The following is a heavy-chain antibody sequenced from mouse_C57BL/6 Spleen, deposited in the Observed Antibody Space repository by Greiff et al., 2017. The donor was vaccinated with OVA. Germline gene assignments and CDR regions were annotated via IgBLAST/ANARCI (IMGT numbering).Heavy chain of an antibody. CDR2: ISYDGSN. CDR1: GYSITSGYY. D-gene: IGHD1-1*01. J-gene: IGHJ3*01. V-gene: IGHV3-6*01. CDR3: ARTGTTVVAPRV. Sequence: EVQRVESGPGLVKPSQSLSLTCSVTGYSITSGYYWYWIRQFPGNKLEWMGYISYDGSNNYNPSLKNRISITRDTSKNQFFLKLNSVTTEDTATYYCARTGTTVVAPRVWGQGTLVTVSA.